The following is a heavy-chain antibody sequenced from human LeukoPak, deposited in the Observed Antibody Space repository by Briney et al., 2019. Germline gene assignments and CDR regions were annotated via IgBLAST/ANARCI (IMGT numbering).Heavy chain of an antibody. CDR3: AKDREYYDFWSGYYAPSGY. CDR1: GFTFSSYG. V-gene: IGHV3-30*18. J-gene: IGHJ4*02. D-gene: IGHD3-3*01. CDR2: ISYDGSNK. Sequence: GSLRLSCAASGFTFSSYGMHWVRQAPGKGLEWVAVISYDGSNKYYADSVKGRFTISRDNSKNTLYLQMNSLRAEDTAVYYCAKDREYYDFWSGYYAPSGYWGQGTLITVSS.